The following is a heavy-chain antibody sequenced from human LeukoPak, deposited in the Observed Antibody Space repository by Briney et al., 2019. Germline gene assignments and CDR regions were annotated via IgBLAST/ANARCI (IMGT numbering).Heavy chain of an antibody. J-gene: IGHJ4*02. CDR3: ARDLVWSGYYTLDY. D-gene: IGHD3-3*01. V-gene: IGHV3-33*01. Sequence: PGGSLRLSCAASGITFSSYGMHWVRQAPGEGLDWVAVIWYDGSKVYYADSVKGRFNISRDNSRNTLYLQMNSLRAEDTAVYCCARDLVWSGYYTLDYWGQGTLVTVSS. CDR1: GITFSSYG. CDR2: IWYDGSKV.